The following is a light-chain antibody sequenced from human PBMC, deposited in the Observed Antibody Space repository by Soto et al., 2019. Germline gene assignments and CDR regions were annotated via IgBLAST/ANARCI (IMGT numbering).Light chain of an antibody. Sequence: ELTQPPSVSVAPGKTARITCGGNNIGSKSVHWYQQKPGQAPVLVIYYDSDRPSGIPERFSGSNSGNTATLTISRVEAGDEADYYCQVWDSSSDHPVFGGGTQLTVL. V-gene: IGLV3-21*04. CDR1: NIGSKS. CDR3: QVWDSSSDHPV. CDR2: YDS. J-gene: IGLJ7*01.